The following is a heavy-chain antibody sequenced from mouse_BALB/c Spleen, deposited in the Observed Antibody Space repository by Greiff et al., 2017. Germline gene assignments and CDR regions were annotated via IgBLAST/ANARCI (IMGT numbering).Heavy chain of an antibody. CDR1: GFNIKDTY. J-gene: IGHJ2*01. V-gene: IGHV14-3*02. CDR2: IDPANGNT. Sequence: VQLQQSGAELVKPGASVKLSCTAPGFNIKDTYMHWVKQRPEQGLEWIGRIDPANGNTKYDPKFQGKATITADTSSNTAYLQLSSLTSEDTAVYYCARPYGSSFFDYWGQGTTLTVSS. CDR3: ARPYGSSFFDY. D-gene: IGHD1-1*01.